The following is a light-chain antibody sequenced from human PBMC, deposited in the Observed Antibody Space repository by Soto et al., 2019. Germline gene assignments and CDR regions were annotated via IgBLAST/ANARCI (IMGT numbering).Light chain of an antibody. CDR3: SSYATTHPRV. Sequence: QSALTEPASVSGSPGQSITISCTGTSSDVGEYNYVSWYQQHPGKAPKLIIYEVTNRPSGVSSRFSGSKSGSTASLTISGLRAEDEADYYCSSYATTHPRVFGGGTKLTVL. CDR2: EVT. V-gene: IGLV2-14*01. CDR1: SSDVGEYNY. J-gene: IGLJ3*02.